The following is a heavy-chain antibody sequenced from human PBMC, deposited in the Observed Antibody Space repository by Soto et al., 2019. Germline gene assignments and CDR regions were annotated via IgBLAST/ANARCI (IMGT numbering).Heavy chain of an antibody. V-gene: IGHV5-51*01. CDR3: ARLRRSAAGIPSSYIDY. CDR2: VYPGDSDT. J-gene: IGHJ4*02. CDR1: GYSFTSYW. D-gene: IGHD2-2*02. Sequence: LGESLKISCKGSGYSFTSYWIGWVRQMPGKGLEWMGIVYPGDSDTRYSPSFQGQVTISADKSISTAYLQWSSLKASDTAMYYCARLRRSAAGIPSSYIDYWGQGTLVTVSS.